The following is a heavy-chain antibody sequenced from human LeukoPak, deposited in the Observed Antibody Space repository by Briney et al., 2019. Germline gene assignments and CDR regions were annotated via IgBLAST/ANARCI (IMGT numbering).Heavy chain of an antibody. CDR3: ARGGSDTAMAHDY. Sequence: GGSLRLSCAASGFTFSNHWMHWVRQAPGKGLVCVSRINRDGSRTDYADSVKGRFTISRDDAKNTLYLQVNSLRAEDTAVYFCARGGSDTAMAHDYWGQGTLVTVSS. CDR1: GFTFSNHW. J-gene: IGHJ4*02. V-gene: IGHV3-74*01. CDR2: INRDGSRT. D-gene: IGHD5-18*01.